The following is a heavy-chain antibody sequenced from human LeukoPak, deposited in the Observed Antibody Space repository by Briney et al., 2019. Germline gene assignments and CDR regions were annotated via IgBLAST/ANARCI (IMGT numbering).Heavy chain of an antibody. Sequence: TVKVSCKASGGTFSSYAISWVRQAPGQGLEWMGGIIPIFGTANYAQKFQGRVTITTDESTSTAYMELSSLRSEDTAVYYCARDLIGRRGYSYGFNYFDYWGQGTLVTVSS. D-gene: IGHD5-18*01. CDR3: ARDLIGRRGYSYGFNYFDY. V-gene: IGHV1-69*05. CDR1: GGTFSSYA. J-gene: IGHJ4*02. CDR2: IIPIFGTA.